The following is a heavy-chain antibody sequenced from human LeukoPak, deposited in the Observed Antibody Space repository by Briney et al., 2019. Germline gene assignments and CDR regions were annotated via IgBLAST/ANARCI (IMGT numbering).Heavy chain of an antibody. Sequence: SETLSLTCTVSGGSISSGDYYWSWIPQPPGKGLEWIGYIYYSGSTYYNPSLKSRVTISVDTSKNQFSLKLSSVTAADTAVYYCAREHDFWSGLGMDVWGKGTTVTVSS. V-gene: IGHV4-30-4*08. D-gene: IGHD3-3*01. J-gene: IGHJ6*04. CDR2: IYYSGST. CDR3: AREHDFWSGLGMDV. CDR1: GGSISSGDYY.